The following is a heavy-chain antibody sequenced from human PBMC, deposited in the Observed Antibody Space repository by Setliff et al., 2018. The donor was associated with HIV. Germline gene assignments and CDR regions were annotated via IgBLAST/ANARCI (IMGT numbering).Heavy chain of an antibody. D-gene: IGHD1-26*01. J-gene: IGHJ4*02. V-gene: IGHV4-61*09. CDR3: AGDAGYKGATDY. CDR1: GGSISSGTYY. Sequence: SETLSLTCTVSGGSISSGTYYWSWIRQPAGKGLEWIGHIYTSGSTNYKPTLKSRLTISVDTSKNQFSLKLRSVTAADTAVYYCAGDAGYKGATDYWGQGTQVTVSS. CDR2: IYTSGST.